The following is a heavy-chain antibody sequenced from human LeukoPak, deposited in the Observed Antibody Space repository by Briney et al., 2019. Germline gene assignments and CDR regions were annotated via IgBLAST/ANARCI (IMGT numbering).Heavy chain of an antibody. CDR2: VRDDGSTK. Sequence: PGGSLRLSCAASGFTFRSYGMHWVRQAPGKGLEWMALVRDDGSTKYYADSVKGRFTISRDNSKSTLFLQMNSLRAEDTAVYFCAKTVSSSWGFFDSWGQGTLVTVSS. J-gene: IGHJ4*02. V-gene: IGHV3-30*02. CDR3: AKTVSSSWGFFDS. D-gene: IGHD6-6*01. CDR1: GFTFRSYG.